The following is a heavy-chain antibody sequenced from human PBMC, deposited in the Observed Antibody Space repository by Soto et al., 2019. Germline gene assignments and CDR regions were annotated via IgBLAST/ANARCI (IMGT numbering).Heavy chain of an antibody. D-gene: IGHD3-3*01. CDR3: ARLGSSGDYDFWSGSDSQQQHYYYGMDV. J-gene: IGHJ6*02. Sequence: QLQLQESGPGLVRPSETLSLTCTVSGGSISSSSYYWGWIRQPPGKGLEWIGSIYYSGSTYYNPSLKSRVTISVDTSKNQFSLKLSSVTAADTAVYYCARLGSSGDYDFWSGSDSQQQHYYYGMDVWGQGTTVTVSS. V-gene: IGHV4-39*01. CDR1: GGSISSSSYY. CDR2: IYYSGST.